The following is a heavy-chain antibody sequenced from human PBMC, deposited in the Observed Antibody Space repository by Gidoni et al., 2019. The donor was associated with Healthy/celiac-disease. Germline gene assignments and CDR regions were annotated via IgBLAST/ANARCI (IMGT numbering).Heavy chain of an antibody. Sequence: QLQLQESGPGLVKPSETLSLTCTVSGGAISSSSYYWGWIRQPPGKGLEWIGSIYYSGSTYYNPSLKSRVTISVDTSKNQFSLKLSSVTAADTAVYYCARGSDFGGSGSLYWYFDLWGRGTLVTVSS. CDR1: GGAISSSSYY. V-gene: IGHV4-39*07. J-gene: IGHJ2*01. CDR3: ARGSDFGGSGSLYWYFDL. CDR2: IYYSGST. D-gene: IGHD3-10*01.